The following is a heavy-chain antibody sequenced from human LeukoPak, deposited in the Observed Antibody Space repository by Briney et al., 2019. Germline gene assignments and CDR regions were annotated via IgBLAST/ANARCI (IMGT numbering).Heavy chain of an antibody. CDR2: INWNGGST. Sequence: PGGSLRLSCAASGFTFDDYGMSWVRQAPGKGLEWVSGINWNGGSTGYADSVKGRFTISRDNAKNSLYPQMNSLRAEDTALYYCARYYNYYDSSGYYPFDYWGQGTLVTVSS. V-gene: IGHV3-20*04. CDR1: GFTFDDYG. CDR3: ARYYNYYDSSGYYPFDY. J-gene: IGHJ4*02. D-gene: IGHD3-22*01.